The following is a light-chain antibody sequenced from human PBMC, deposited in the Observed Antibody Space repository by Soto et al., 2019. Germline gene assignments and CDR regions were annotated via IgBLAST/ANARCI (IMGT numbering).Light chain of an antibody. CDR1: QDIGSH. V-gene: IGKV1D-16*01. J-gene: IGKJ5*01. Sequence: DIQMTQSPSSLSASVGDRVTITCRASQDIGSHLAWYQQKPEKAPKSLIYFASTLQSGVPSRFSASGSGTDFTLTISSLQPEDFATYYCHQFRSFPITFGQGTRLEIK. CDR2: FAS. CDR3: HQFRSFPIT.